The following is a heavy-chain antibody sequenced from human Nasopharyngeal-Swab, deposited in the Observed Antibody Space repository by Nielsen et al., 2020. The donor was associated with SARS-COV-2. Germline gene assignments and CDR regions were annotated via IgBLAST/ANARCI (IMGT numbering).Heavy chain of an antibody. CDR2: IYYSGST. J-gene: IGHJ6*03. CDR1: GGSISSYY. D-gene: IGHD3-3*01. Sequence: GSLRLSCTVSGGSISSYYWSWIRQPPGQGLEWIGYIYYSGSTNYNPSLKSRVTISVDTSKNQFSLKLSSVTAADTAVYYCARVLKYDFWSGYYTGGDYYYMDVWGKGATVTVSS. V-gene: IGHV4-59*01. CDR3: ARVLKYDFWSGYYTGGDYYYMDV.